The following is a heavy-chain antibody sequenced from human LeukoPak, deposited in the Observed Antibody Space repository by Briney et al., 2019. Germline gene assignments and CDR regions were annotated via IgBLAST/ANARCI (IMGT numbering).Heavy chain of an antibody. V-gene: IGHV4-59*08. J-gene: IGHJ5*02. CDR1: GVSISSHY. Sequence: SETLSLTCTVSGVSISSHYWSWIRQPPGKGLEWIAYMYDSESTKDNPSLKSRITLSADTSKNQFSLKLSSVTAADTAVYYCARLYYDSSRYPNWFDPWGQGTLVTVSS. D-gene: IGHD3-22*01. CDR2: MYDSEST. CDR3: ARLYYDSSRYPNWFDP.